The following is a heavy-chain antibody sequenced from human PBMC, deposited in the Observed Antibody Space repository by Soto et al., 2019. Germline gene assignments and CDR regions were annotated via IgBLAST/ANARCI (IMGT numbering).Heavy chain of an antibody. J-gene: IGHJ4*02. Sequence: GGSLRLSCAASGFTFSSYAMSWVRQAPGKGLEWVSAISGSGGSTYYADSVKGRFTISRDNSKNTLYLQMNSLRAEDTAVYYCAKGSRITIFGVVIDYFDYWGQGTLVTVSS. D-gene: IGHD3-3*01. CDR3: AKGSRITIFGVVIDYFDY. CDR1: GFTFSSYA. CDR2: ISGSGGST. V-gene: IGHV3-23*01.